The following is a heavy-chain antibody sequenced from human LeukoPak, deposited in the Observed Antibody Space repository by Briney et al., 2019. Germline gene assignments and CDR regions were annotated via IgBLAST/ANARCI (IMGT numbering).Heavy chain of an antibody. CDR2: IIPIFGTA. D-gene: IGHD3-10*01. V-gene: IGHV1-69*13. CDR3: ASAYYLSGNMDV. CDR1: GGTFSSYA. Sequence: GASVKVSCKASGGTFSSYAISWVRQAPGQGLEWMGGIIPIFGTANYAQKFQGRVTITADESTSTAYMELSSLRSEDTAVYYCASAYYLSGNMDVWGKGTTVTISS. J-gene: IGHJ6*03.